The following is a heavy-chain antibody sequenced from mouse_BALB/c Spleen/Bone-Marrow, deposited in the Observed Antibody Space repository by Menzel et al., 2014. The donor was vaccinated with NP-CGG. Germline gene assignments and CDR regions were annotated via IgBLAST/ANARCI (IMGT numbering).Heavy chain of an antibody. Sequence: QVHVKQSGAELARPGASVKMSCKASGYTFTSYTMHWVKQRPGQGLEWIGYINPSSGYTNYNQKFKDEATLTADKSSSTAYMQLSSLTSEDSAVYYCARSNGNYVLAYWGQGTLVTVSA. CDR3: ARSNGNYVLAY. CDR2: INPSSGYT. CDR1: GYTFTSYT. J-gene: IGHJ3*01. D-gene: IGHD2-1*01. V-gene: IGHV1-4*01.